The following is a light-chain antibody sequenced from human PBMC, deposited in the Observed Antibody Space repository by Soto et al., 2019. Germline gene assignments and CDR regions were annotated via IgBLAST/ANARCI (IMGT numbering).Light chain of an antibody. CDR1: QSVVSY. CDR2: DAS. J-gene: IGKJ4*01. V-gene: IGKV3-11*01. CDR3: QQYITWPLT. Sequence: EIVLTQSPATLSLSPGERATLSCRASQSVVSYLAWYQQKPGQAPRLLICDASSRATGIPARFSGSGSGTDFTLTISSLEPEDFAVYYCQQYITWPLTFGGGTKVEIK.